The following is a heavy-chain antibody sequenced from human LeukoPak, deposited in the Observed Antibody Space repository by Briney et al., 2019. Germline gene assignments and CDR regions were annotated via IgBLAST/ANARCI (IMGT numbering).Heavy chain of an antibody. CDR1: GGSISSYY. D-gene: IGHD2-15*01. CDR2: IYYSGST. V-gene: IGHV4-59*01. Sequence: PSETLSLTCTVSGGSISSYYRSWIRQPPGKGLEWIGYIYYSGSTNYNPSLKSRVTISVDTSKNQFSLKLSSVTAADTAVYYCARGLLGYCSGGSCLYYFDYWGQGTLVTVSS. CDR3: ARGLLGYCSGGSCLYYFDY. J-gene: IGHJ4*02.